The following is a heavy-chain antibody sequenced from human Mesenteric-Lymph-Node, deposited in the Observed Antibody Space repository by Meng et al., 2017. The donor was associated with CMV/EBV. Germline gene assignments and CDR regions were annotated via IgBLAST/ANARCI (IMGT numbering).Heavy chain of an antibody. D-gene: IGHD6-19*01. Sequence: SGSSFTSYWIGWVRQLPGEGLEWMGIIYPGDSDTRYSPSFQGQVTISADKSISTAYLQWSSLEASDTAMFYCARVAVAGMLNRAVDYWGQGTLVTVSS. CDR3: ARVAVAGMLNRAVDY. CDR2: IYPGDSDT. J-gene: IGHJ4*02. CDR1: GSSFTSYW. V-gene: IGHV5-51*01.